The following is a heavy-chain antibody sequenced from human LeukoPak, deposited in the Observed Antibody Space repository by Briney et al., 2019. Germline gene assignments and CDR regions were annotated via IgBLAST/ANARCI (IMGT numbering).Heavy chain of an antibody. CDR1: GFTFSSYW. Sequence: GGSLRLSCAASGFTFSSYWMSWVRQAPGKGLEWVANIKQDGSEKYYVDSVKGRFTISRDNAKNSLYLQMNSLRAEDTAVYYCARDTYDFWSGYYTYWGQGTLVTVSS. J-gene: IGHJ4*02. CDR3: ARDTYDFWSGYYTY. CDR2: IKQDGSEK. D-gene: IGHD3-3*01. V-gene: IGHV3-7*03.